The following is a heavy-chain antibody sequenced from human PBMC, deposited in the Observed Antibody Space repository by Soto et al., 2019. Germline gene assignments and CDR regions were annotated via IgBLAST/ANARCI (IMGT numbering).Heavy chain of an antibody. Sequence: GGSLRLSCAASGFTLSNHAMHWVRQAPGKGLEWVAVISYDGHNKYYADSVKGRFTISRDISNNTLFVQMNTLRPEDTAVYYCARETKNSWYYFDSWGQGTLVTVSS. D-gene: IGHD6-13*01. CDR1: GFTLSNHA. J-gene: IGHJ4*02. V-gene: IGHV3-30-3*01. CDR3: ARETKNSWYYFDS. CDR2: ISYDGHNK.